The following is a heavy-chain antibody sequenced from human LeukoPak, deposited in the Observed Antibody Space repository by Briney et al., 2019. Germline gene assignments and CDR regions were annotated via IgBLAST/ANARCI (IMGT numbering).Heavy chain of an antibody. CDR1: GFTFSTYA. J-gene: IGHJ4*02. CDR3: VKDRCDRTTCPEV. V-gene: IGHV3-23*01. Sequence: GGSLRLSCTASGFTFSTYAMSWVRQAPGEGLEWVSGISGSGGSTYYTDSVKGRFTISRDNSKNTLHLQMSSLRAEDTALYYCVKDRCDRTTCPEVWGQGTLVTVSS. D-gene: IGHD2-2*01. CDR2: ISGSGGST.